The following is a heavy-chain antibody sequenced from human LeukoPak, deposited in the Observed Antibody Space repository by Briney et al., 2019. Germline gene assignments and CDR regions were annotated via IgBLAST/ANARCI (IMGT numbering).Heavy chain of an antibody. CDR2: IIKNGGST. CDR3: AKARSSVITGLVDY. D-gene: IGHD3-22*01. J-gene: IGHJ4*02. Sequence: GGSLRLSCAASGFTFSSYAMSWVRQAPGKGLEWVSSIIKNGGSTFFADSVKGRFAISRDNSKNTLYLQMNSLRAEDTAVYYCAKARSSVITGLVDYWGQGTLVTVSS. CDR1: GFTFSSYA. V-gene: IGHV3-23*01.